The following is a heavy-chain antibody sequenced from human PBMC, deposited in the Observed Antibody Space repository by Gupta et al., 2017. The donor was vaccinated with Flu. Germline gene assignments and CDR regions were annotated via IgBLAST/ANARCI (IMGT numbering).Heavy chain of an antibody. D-gene: IGHD3-10*01. CDR2: ICPGDSDT. Sequence: EVQLVPSGAEGKKPGESLKISCKGSGYSFTSYWIGWVRQRPGKGLEWMGIICPGDSDTRDSPTSQAKSTTSADKSTSPANVQGSSLKASATAMYCGARQRGGGSGVLGAFDIWGQGTMVTVSS. J-gene: IGHJ3*02. CDR3: ARQRGGGSGVLGAFDI. CDR1: GYSFTSYW. V-gene: IGHV5-51*01.